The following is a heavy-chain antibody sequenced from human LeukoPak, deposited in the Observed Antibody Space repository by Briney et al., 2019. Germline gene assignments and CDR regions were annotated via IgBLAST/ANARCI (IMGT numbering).Heavy chain of an antibody. V-gene: IGHV1-18*01. D-gene: IGHD1-14*01. CDR3: ARENRNYYFDY. J-gene: IGHJ4*02. CDR1: GYTFTSYA. Sequence: ASVKVSCKASGYTFTSYAMNWVRQAPGQGLEWMGWISAYNGNTNYAQKLQGRVTMTTDTSTSTAYMELSSLRSEDTAVYYCARENRNYYFDYWGQGTLVTVSS. CDR2: ISAYNGNT.